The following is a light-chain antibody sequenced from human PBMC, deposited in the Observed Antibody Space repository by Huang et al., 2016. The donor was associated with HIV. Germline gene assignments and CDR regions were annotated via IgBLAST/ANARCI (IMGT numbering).Light chain of an antibody. J-gene: IGKJ1*01. V-gene: IGKV3-15*01. Sequence: EIVMTQSPATLSVSPGARATRSCGASQSVSSNLAWYQQKPGQTPRRLICGAATRATGVPARFSGSGSGTDFTLTISSLQSEDFAVYYCQQYDNWPPTFGQGTKVEI. CDR2: GAA. CDR1: QSVSSN. CDR3: QQYDNWPPT.